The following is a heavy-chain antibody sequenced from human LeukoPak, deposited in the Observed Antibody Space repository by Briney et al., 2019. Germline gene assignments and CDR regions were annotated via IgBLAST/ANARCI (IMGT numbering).Heavy chain of an antibody. CDR3: ARGAYYYDSSGYLTLNWFDP. Sequence: ASVKVSCKASGYTFTGYYMHWVRQAPGQGLEWMGWINPNSGGTNYAQKFQGWVTMTRDTSISTAYMELSRLRSDDTAVYYCARGAYYYDSSGYLTLNWFDPWGQGTLVTVSS. D-gene: IGHD3-22*01. J-gene: IGHJ5*02. CDR2: INPNSGGT. V-gene: IGHV1-2*04. CDR1: GYTFTGYY.